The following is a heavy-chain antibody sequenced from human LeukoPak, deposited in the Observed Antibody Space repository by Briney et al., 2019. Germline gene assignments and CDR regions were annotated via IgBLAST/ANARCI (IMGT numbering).Heavy chain of an antibody. CDR3: ARGGGPEGTIFGVILIPEGLKLDYYYGMDV. Sequence: ASVKVSCKVSGYTFTSYDISWVRQATGQGLEWMGWMNPNSGDTRYAERFQGRVTMTRDTSISTAYMLLSSLRSDDTAVYYCARGGGPEGTIFGVILIPEGLKLDYYYGMDVWGQGTTVTVSS. CDR1: GYTFTSYD. J-gene: IGHJ6*02. CDR2: MNPNSGDT. D-gene: IGHD3-3*01. V-gene: IGHV1-8*01.